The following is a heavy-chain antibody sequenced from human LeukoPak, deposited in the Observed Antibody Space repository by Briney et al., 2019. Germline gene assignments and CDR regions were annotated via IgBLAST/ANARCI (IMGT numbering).Heavy chain of an antibody. CDR3: ARDEGYSGSYYWFDP. V-gene: IGHV3-7*01. Sequence: GGSLRLSCAASGFTFSSYWMSWVRQAPGKGLEWVANIKQDGSEKYYVDSVKGRSTISRDNAKNSLYLQMNSLRAEDTAVYYCARDEGYSGSYYWFDPWGQGTLVTVSS. D-gene: IGHD1-26*01. CDR1: GFTFSSYW. J-gene: IGHJ5*02. CDR2: IKQDGSEK.